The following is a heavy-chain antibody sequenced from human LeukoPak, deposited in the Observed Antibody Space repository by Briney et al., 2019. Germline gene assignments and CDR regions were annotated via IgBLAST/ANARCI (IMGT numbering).Heavy chain of an antibody. Sequence: SETLSLTCSVSGASISSYWSWIRQPAGKGLEWIGRIYGSGSTNYNPSLQSRITMSLDTSKNQVSLKITSVTAADTAVYYCARDFGYGYYYYYMDVWGKGTTVTVSS. V-gene: IGHV4-4*07. D-gene: IGHD3-22*01. CDR2: IYGSGST. J-gene: IGHJ6*03. CDR1: GASISSY. CDR3: ARDFGYGYYYYYMDV.